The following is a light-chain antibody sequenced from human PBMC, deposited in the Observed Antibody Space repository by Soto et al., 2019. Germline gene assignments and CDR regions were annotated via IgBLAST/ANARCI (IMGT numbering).Light chain of an antibody. V-gene: IGKV3-15*01. CDR1: QSLSRN. Sequence: EIVMTQSPTTLSVSPGERATLSCRASQSLSRNLAWYQQRPGQAPRLLIYGVSIRATGVPARFSGSESGTEFTLTISSLQSEDFATYYCQHYNSYSEAFGQGTKVELK. CDR2: GVS. CDR3: QHYNSYSEA. J-gene: IGKJ1*01.